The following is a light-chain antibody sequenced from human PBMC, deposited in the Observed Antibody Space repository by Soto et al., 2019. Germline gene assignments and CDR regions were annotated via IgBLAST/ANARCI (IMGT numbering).Light chain of an antibody. Sequence: QSVLTQPASVSGSPGQSITISCTGTSSDVGSYNFVSWYQQHPGKAPKVMIYEGSKRPSGVSNRFSGSKSGNTASLTISGLQAEDEADYYCCSYAGSSTSLFGGGTQLTVL. J-gene: IGLJ2*01. CDR3: CSYAGSSTSL. CDR1: SSDVGSYNF. CDR2: EGS. V-gene: IGLV2-23*01.